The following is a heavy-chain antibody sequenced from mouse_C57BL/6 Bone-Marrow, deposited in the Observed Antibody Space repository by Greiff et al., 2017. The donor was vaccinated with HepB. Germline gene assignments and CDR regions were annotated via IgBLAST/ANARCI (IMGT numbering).Heavy chain of an antibody. J-gene: IGHJ2*01. D-gene: IGHD2-4*01. CDR3: TRRGIYDYALYY. CDR1: GYTFTSYW. Sequence: QVQLQQPGAELVKPGASVKLSCKASGYTFTSYWMHWVKQRPGPGLEWIGMIHPNSGSTNYNEKFKSKATLTVDKSSSTAYMQLSSLTSEDSAVYYCTRRGIYDYALYYWGQGTTLTVSS. CDR2: IHPNSGST. V-gene: IGHV1-64*01.